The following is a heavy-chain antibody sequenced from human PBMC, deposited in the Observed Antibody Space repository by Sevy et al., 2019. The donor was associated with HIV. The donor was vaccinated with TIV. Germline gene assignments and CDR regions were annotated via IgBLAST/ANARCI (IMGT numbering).Heavy chain of an antibody. V-gene: IGHV4-34*01. Sequence: SETLSLTCAVYGGSFSGYYWSWIRQPPGKGLEWIGEINHSRSTNYNPSLKSRVTISVDTSKNQFSLKLSSVTAADTAVYYCARTMVQGVLDVWGQGTTVTVSS. CDR1: GGSFSGYY. D-gene: IGHD3-10*01. J-gene: IGHJ6*02. CDR2: INHSRST. CDR3: ARTMVQGVLDV.